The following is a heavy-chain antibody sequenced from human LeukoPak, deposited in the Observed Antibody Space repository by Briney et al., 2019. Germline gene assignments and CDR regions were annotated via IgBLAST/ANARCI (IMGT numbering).Heavy chain of an antibody. CDR3: AREGGGVGATSKVYYFDY. CDR1: GGSISSYY. CDR2: IYYSGNT. Sequence: SETLSLTCTVSGGSISSYYWSWIRQPPGGGLEWIGYIYYSGNTNYNPSLKSRVTISVDTSKNQFSLKLSSVTAADTAVYYCAREGGGVGATSKVYYFDYWGQGTLVTVSS. J-gene: IGHJ4*02. D-gene: IGHD1-26*01. V-gene: IGHV4-59*01.